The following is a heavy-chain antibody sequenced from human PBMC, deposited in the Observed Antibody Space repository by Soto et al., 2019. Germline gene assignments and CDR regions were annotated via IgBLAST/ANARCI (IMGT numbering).Heavy chain of an antibody. CDR1: GFTLGDHY. D-gene: IGHD3-22*01. V-gene: IGHV3-72*01. Sequence: WGSLRFSWAGSGFTLGDHYVSGVRQAPGKGRDSVGRSRDKAQGYSTAYAASVKGRLTTSRDESQNSVYLQMHSLKTEDTAVYYCVRATLFSESSGYSRCFDYWGQGTMVTVSS. J-gene: IGHJ4*01. CDR2: SRDKAQGYST. CDR3: VRATLFSESSGYSRCFDY.